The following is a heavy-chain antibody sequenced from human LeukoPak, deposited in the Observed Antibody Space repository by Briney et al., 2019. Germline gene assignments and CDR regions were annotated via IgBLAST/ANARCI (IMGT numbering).Heavy chain of an antibody. CDR1: GYSTSSGYF. J-gene: IGHJ4*02. CDR2: ISHSGNT. CDR3: ATEDGGTHSTDY. Sequence: SETLSLTCSVSGYSTSSGYFWAWIRQTPGKGLEWIGSISHSGNTYYTPSLKSRVTISSDTSRNQFSLELRSVTAADRALYYCATEDGGTHSTDYWGQGILVTVSS. V-gene: IGHV4-38-2*02. D-gene: IGHD4-23*01.